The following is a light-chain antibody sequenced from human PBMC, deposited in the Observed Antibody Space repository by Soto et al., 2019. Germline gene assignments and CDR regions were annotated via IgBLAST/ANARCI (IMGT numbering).Light chain of an antibody. V-gene: IGKV3-20*01. CDR2: GAS. CDR1: QSVSSSY. J-gene: IGKJ1*01. Sequence: ENVFTPFPRTPSFSPRERATLSLKASQSVSSSYLAWYQQKPGQAPRLLIYGASSRATGIPDRFSGSGSGTDFTLTISRLEPEDFAVYYCQQYGSSPRTFGQGTKVDI. CDR3: QQYGSSPRT.